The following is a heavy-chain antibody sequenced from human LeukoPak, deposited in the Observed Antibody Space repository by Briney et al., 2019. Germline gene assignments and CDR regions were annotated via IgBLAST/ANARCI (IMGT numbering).Heavy chain of an antibody. J-gene: IGHJ3*02. CDR1: GFTFHNYW. CDR2: IRDDGSAK. CDR3: ARPRGQWLVLDAFDI. Sequence: GSLRLSCAASGFTFHNYWMTWVRQAPGKGLEWVASIRDDGSAKYYVDSVKGRFTISRDDAKNSMSLQMSSLRAEDTAVYYCARPRGQWLVLDAFDIWGQGTMVTVSS. D-gene: IGHD6-19*01. V-gene: IGHV3-7*01.